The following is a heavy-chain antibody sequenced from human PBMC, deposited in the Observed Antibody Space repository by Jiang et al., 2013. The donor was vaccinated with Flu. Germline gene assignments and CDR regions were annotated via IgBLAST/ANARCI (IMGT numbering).Heavy chain of an antibody. Sequence: VLLKPSETLSLTCAVYGGSLSGYYWSWIRQPPGKDLEWLGEFKHNNGITNYNPSLKSRVTISLDTSKNHVSLRLTSVTAADTAVYYCVRGYSGVVAENWGQGNPGHRLL. D-gene: IGHD2-15*01. J-gene: IGHJ4*02. V-gene: IGHV4-34*01. CDR2: FKHNNGIT. CDR3: VRGYSGVVAEN. CDR1: GGSLSGYY.